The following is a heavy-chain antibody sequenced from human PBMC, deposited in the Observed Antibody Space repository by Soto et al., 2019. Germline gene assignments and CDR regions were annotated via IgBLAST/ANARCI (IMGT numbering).Heavy chain of an antibody. J-gene: IGHJ5*02. CDR3: ASLSRPRLADNWFDP. D-gene: IGHD6-6*01. V-gene: IGHV4-34*01. Sequence: ASETLSLTCAVYGGSFSGYYWSWIRQPPGKGLEWIGEINHSGSTNYNPSLKSRVTISVDTSKNQFSLKLSSVTAADTAVYYCASLSRPRLADNWFDPWGQGTLVTVSS. CDR1: GGSFSGYY. CDR2: INHSGST.